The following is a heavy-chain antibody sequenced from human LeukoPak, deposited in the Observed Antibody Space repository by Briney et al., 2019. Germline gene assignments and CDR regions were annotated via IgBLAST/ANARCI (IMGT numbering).Heavy chain of an antibody. D-gene: IGHD6-19*01. CDR3: AKDRSPVAGGLFDY. V-gene: IGHV3-30*02. CDR2: IWYDGSNK. Sequence: GGSLRLSCAASGFTFSSYGMHWVRQAPGKGLEWVAVIWYDGSNKYYADSVKGRFTISRDNSKNTLYLQMNSLRAEDTAVYYCAKDRSPVAGGLFDYWGQGTLVTVSS. CDR1: GFTFSSYG. J-gene: IGHJ4*02.